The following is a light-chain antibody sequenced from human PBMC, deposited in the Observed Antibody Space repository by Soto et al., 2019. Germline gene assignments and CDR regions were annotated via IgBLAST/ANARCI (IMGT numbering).Light chain of an antibody. J-gene: IGKJ2*01. V-gene: IGKV3-20*01. Sequence: EIVLTQSPGTLSLSPGERATLSCRASQSVTTNYLAWYQQKPGQAPRLLIYGASTRAGGIPDRFSGSGSGTDFTLTISRLEPEDFAVYYCQQYGSSRGTFGQGTTLEI. CDR1: QSVTTNY. CDR2: GAS. CDR3: QQYGSSRGT.